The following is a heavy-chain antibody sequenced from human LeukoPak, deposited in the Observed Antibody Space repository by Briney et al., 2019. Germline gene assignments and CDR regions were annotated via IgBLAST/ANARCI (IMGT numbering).Heavy chain of an antibody. CDR3: ARQYSSSLVDY. CDR2: MNPNSGNT. D-gene: IGHD6-13*01. Sequence: ASVKVSCKASGYTFTSYDINWVRQATGRGLEWMGWMNPNSGNTGYAQKFQGRVTMTRDTSISTAYMELSRLRSDDTAVYYCARQYSSSLVDYWGQGTLVTVSS. CDR1: GYTFTSYD. J-gene: IGHJ4*02. V-gene: IGHV1-8*01.